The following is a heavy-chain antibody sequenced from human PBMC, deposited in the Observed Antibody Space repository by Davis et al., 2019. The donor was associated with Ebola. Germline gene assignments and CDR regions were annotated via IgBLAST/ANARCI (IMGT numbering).Heavy chain of an antibody. CDR1: GFTFSSYS. CDR2: ISSSSSTI. CDR3: ARTQTDYYDSSGYSHYYFDY. V-gene: IGHV3-48*01. J-gene: IGHJ4*02. D-gene: IGHD3-22*01. Sequence: PGGSLRLSCAASGFTFSSYSMNWVRQAPGKGLEWVSYISSSSSTIYYADSVKGRFTISRDNAKNSLYLQMNSLRAEDTAVYYCARTQTDYYDSSGYSHYYFDYWGQGTLVTVSS.